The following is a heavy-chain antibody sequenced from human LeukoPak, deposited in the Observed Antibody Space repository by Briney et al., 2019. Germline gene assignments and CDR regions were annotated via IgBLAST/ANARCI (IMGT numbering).Heavy chain of an antibody. V-gene: IGHV3-23*01. Sequence: GGSLRLSCAASGFTFSSYAMSWVRQAPGKGLEWVSAISGSGGSTYYEDSVKGRFTISRDNSKNTLYLQMNSLRAEDTAVYYCAKARKYSLQYYFDYWGQGTLVTVSS. J-gene: IGHJ4*02. CDR2: ISGSGGST. CDR1: GFTFSSYA. D-gene: IGHD4-11*01. CDR3: AKARKYSLQYYFDY.